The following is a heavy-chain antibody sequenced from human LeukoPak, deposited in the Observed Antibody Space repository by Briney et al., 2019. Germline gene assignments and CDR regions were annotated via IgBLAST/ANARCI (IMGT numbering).Heavy chain of an antibody. CDR1: GFSFGDYA. CDR3: ARDPRTVRI. Sequence: GGSLRLSCAASGFSFGDYAMHWVRQAPGKGLEWVSGITWNSDIKAYADAVKGRFTISRDNAKNLLYLQMDSLRVEDTAIYYCARDPRTVRIWGQGTLVTVSS. V-gene: IGHV3-9*01. D-gene: IGHD1-1*01. CDR2: ITWNSDIK. J-gene: IGHJ4*02.